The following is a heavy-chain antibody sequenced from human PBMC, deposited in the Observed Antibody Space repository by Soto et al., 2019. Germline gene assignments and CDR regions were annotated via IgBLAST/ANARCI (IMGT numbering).Heavy chain of an antibody. J-gene: IGHJ4*02. CDR1: GFTFSSYA. D-gene: IGHD2-2*01. Sequence: GGSLRLSCAASGFTFSSYAMSWVRQAPGKGLEWVSAISGSGGSAYYADSVKGRFTISRDNSKNTLYLQMNGLRAEDTAVYYCATDLAPAAIVVVPAAMSVFDYWGQGTLVTVSS. CDR2: ISGSGGSA. CDR3: ATDLAPAAIVVVPAAMSVFDY. V-gene: IGHV3-23*01.